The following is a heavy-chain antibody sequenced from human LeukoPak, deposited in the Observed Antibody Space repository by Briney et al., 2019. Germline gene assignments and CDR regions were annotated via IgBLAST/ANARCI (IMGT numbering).Heavy chain of an antibody. D-gene: IGHD7-27*01. J-gene: IGHJ3*02. Sequence: PGESLRLSCAASGFTFKFYSMNWVRQAPGKGLEWVSYISTNTTTIYYADSVKGRFTISRDNAKNSLYLQMNSLRVEDTAVYYCVRVGTSFDIWGQGTMVTVSS. V-gene: IGHV3-48*01. CDR2: ISTNTTTI. CDR3: VRVGTSFDI. CDR1: GFTFKFYS.